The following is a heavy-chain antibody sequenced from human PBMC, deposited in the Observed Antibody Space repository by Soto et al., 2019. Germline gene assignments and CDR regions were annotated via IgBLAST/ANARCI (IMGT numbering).Heavy chain of an antibody. CDR1: GYTFTRYA. CDR2: IIPIFGTA. Sequence: GASVKVSCKASGYTFTRYAMHWVRQAPGQGLEWMGGIIPIFGTANYAQKFQGRVTITADESTSTAYMELSSLRSEDTAVYYCARGTRLDATPLYWGQGTLVTVSS. CDR3: ARGTRLDATPLY. J-gene: IGHJ4*02. D-gene: IGHD5-12*01. V-gene: IGHV1-69*13.